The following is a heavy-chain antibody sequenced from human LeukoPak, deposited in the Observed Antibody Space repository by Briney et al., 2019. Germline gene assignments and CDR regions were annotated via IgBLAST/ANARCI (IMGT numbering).Heavy chain of an antibody. CDR1: GGTFSSYA. Sequence: GASVKVSCKASGGTFSSYAISWVRQAPGQGLEWMGGIIPIFGTANYAQKFQGRVTITTDESTSTAYMELSSLRSEDTAVYYCASRGSGYLDYWGQGTLVTVSS. CDR2: IIPIFGTA. D-gene: IGHD3-22*01. V-gene: IGHV1-69*05. J-gene: IGHJ4*02. CDR3: ASRGSGYLDY.